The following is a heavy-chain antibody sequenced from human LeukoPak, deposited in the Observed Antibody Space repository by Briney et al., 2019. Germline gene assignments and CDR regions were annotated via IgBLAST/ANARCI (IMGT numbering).Heavy chain of an antibody. J-gene: IGHJ4*02. CDR1: GGSISSSSYY. Sequence: SETLSLTCTVSGGSISSSSYYWGWIRQPPGKGLEWIGSIYYSGSTYYNPSLKSRVTISVDTSKNQFSLKLSSVTAADTAVYYYARHRDGDHFDYWGQGTLVTVSS. V-gene: IGHV4-39*01. D-gene: IGHD4-17*01. CDR2: IYYSGST. CDR3: ARHRDGDHFDY.